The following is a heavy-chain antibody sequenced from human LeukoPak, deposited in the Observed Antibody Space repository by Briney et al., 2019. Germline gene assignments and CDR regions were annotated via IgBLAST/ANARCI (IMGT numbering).Heavy chain of an antibody. CDR2: IIPIFGTA. CDR1: GGTFSSYA. CDR3: ATGYYNSSAYYYVRDIFDI. Sequence: ASVKVSCKASGGTFSSYAISWVRQAPGQGLEWMGGIIPIFGTANYAQKFQGRVTITADKSTSTAYMELSSLRSEDTAVYYCATGYYNSSAYYYVRDIFDIWGQGTMVTVSS. V-gene: IGHV1-69*06. J-gene: IGHJ3*02. D-gene: IGHD3-22*01.